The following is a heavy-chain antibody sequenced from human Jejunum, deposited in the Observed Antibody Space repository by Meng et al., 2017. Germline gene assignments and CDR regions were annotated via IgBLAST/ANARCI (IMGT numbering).Heavy chain of an antibody. V-gene: IGHV3-21*01. CDR2: ISSGSTYI. D-gene: IGHD6-6*01. J-gene: IGHJ4*02. CDR1: GFTFTTYS. CDR3: ARDWAYSSSSIHFDY. Sequence: GGSLRLSCAASGFTFTTYSMNWVRQAPGKGLEWVSSISSGSTYIYYADSVKGRFTISRDNAKNSLYLQMNSLRAEDTAVYYCARDWAYSSSSIHFDYWGQGTLVTVSS.